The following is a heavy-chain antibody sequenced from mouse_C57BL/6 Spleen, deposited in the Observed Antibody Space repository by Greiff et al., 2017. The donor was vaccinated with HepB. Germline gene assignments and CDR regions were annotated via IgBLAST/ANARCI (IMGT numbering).Heavy chain of an antibody. J-gene: IGHJ1*03. V-gene: IGHV1-82*01. CDR3: ARGLYYGYDGYFDV. Sequence: QVQLQQSGPELVKPGASVKISCKASGYAFSSSWMNWVKQRPGKGLEWIGRIYPGDGDTNYNGKFKGKATLTADKSSSTAYMQLSSLTSEDSAVYFCARGLYYGYDGYFDVWGTGTTVTVSS. CDR1: GYAFSSSW. D-gene: IGHD2-2*01. CDR2: IYPGDGDT.